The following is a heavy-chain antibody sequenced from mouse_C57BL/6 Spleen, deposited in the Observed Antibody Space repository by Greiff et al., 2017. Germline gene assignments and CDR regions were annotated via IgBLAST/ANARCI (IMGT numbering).Heavy chain of an antibody. D-gene: IGHD1-1*01. V-gene: IGHV1-50*01. Sequence: QVQLQQPGAELVKPGASVKLSCKASGYTFTSYWMQWVKQRPGQGLEWIGEIDPSDSYTNYNQKLKGKATLTVDTSSSTAYMQLSSLTSEDSAVYYCAMCSSYRFDYWGQGTTLTVSS. J-gene: IGHJ2*01. CDR1: GYTFTSYW. CDR2: IDPSDSYT. CDR3: AMCSSYRFDY.